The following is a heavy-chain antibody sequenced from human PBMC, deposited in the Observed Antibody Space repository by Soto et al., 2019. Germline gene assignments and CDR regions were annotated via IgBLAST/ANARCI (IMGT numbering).Heavy chain of an antibody. CDR2: INSDGSST. V-gene: IGHV3-74*01. D-gene: IGHD6-19*01. CDR3: ARVRMAGDFDI. Sequence: EVQLVESGGGLVQPGGSLRLSCAASGFTFSSYLMHWVRQAPGKGLVWVLRINSDGSSTTYADSVKGRFTISRDSAKNTLYLQMNSLRAEDTAVYYCARVRMAGDFDIWGQGTMVTVSS. CDR1: GFTFSSYL. J-gene: IGHJ3*02.